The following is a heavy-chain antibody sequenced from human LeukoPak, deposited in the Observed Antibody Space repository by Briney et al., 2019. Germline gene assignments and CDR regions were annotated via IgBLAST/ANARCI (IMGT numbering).Heavy chain of an antibody. CDR2: IYYSGST. CDR1: GGSISSYY. J-gene: IGHJ6*04. V-gene: IGHV4-59*01. D-gene: IGHD5-18*01. CDR3: ARDTAMGLYYYGMDV. Sequence: SETLSLTCTVPGGSISSYYWSWIRQPPGKGLEWIGYIYYSGSTNYNPSLKSRVTISVDSSKNQFSLKLSSVTAADTAVYYCARDTAMGLYYYGMDVWGKGTTVTVSS.